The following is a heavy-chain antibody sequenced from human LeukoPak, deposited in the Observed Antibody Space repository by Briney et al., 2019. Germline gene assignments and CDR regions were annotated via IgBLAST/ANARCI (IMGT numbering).Heavy chain of an antibody. CDR2: ISDSGDIT. J-gene: IGHJ3*02. CDR3: AKDRRGGSYYAATLDI. Sequence: GGSLRLSCAASGFTFSSYAMSWVRQAPGKGLEWVSGISDSGDITYYADSVKGRFTISGDNSKNTLYVQMNSLRVEDTAVYYCAKDRRGGSYYAATLDIWGQGTMVTVSS. CDR1: GFTFSSYA. V-gene: IGHV3-23*01. D-gene: IGHD1-26*01.